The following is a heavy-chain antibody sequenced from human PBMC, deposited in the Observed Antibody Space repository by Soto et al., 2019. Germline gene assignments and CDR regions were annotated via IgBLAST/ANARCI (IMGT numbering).Heavy chain of an antibody. Sequence: PGGSLRLSCAASGFTFSTYSMNWVRQAPWKGLEWVSSISGSGNYTHYADFLRGRFTISRDNAKTSLYLQMNSLRAEDTAVYYCAREGINNYNEYYFDSWGQGTVVTVSS. D-gene: IGHD4-4*01. CDR2: ISGSGNYT. J-gene: IGHJ4*02. CDR3: AREGINNYNEYYFDS. V-gene: IGHV3-21*01. CDR1: GFTFSTYS.